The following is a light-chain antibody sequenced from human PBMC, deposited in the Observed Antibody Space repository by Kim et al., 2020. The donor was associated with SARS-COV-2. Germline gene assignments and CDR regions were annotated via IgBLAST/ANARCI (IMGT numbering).Light chain of an antibody. CDR2: AAS. J-gene: IGKJ1*01. V-gene: IGKV1-27*01. CDR1: QDIINY. CDR3: QKYNNAPWT. Sequence: ASVGDRVTITCRASQDIINYLVWYQQKPGKVPKMLIYAASILQSGVPSRFSGGGSGTEFTLTISSLQPEDVATYYCQKYNNAPWTFGQGTKVDIK.